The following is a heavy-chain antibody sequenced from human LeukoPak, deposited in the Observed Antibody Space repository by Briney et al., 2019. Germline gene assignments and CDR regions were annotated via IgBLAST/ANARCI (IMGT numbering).Heavy chain of an antibody. CDR1: GFTFSSYG. D-gene: IGHD5-24*01. V-gene: IGHV3-30*18. Sequence: GGSLRLSCAASGFTFSSYGMPWVRQAPAKGLEWVAVISYDGSNKYYADSVKGRFTISRDNSKNTLYLQMNSLRAEDTAVYYCANEDGYWGQGTLVTVSS. CDR3: ANEDGY. J-gene: IGHJ4*02. CDR2: ISYDGSNK.